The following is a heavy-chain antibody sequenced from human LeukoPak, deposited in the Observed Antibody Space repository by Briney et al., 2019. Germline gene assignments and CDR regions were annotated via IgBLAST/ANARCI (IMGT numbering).Heavy chain of an antibody. Sequence: ASVKVSCKVSGYTFTDYYMRWVQQAPGKGLEWMGLVDPEDGETIYAEKFQGRVTITADTSTDTAYMELSSLRSEDTAVYYCATDYAFGLRFLEWPYCMDVWGKGTTVTVSS. D-gene: IGHD3-3*01. V-gene: IGHV1-69-2*01. J-gene: IGHJ6*03. CDR3: ATDYAFGLRFLEWPYCMDV. CDR2: VDPEDGET. CDR1: GYTFTDYY.